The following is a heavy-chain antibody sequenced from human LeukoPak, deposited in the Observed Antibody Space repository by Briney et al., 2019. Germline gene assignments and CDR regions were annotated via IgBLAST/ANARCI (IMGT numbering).Heavy chain of an antibody. V-gene: IGHV4-34*01. CDR3: ARGYSDYYGSGSYLR. CDR2: INHSGST. J-gene: IGHJ1*01. CDR1: GGSFSGYY. Sequence: SETLSLTCAVYGGSFSGYYWSWIRQPPGKGLEWIGEINHSGSTNYNPSLKSRVTISVDTSKNQFSLKLSSVTAADTAVYYCARGYSDYYGSGSYLRWGQGTLVTVSS. D-gene: IGHD3-10*01.